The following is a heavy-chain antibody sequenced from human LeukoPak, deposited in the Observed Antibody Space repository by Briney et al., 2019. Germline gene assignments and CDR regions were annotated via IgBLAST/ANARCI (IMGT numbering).Heavy chain of an antibody. CDR3: ARANKYCSSTSCSFDY. J-gene: IGHJ4*02. V-gene: IGHV4-30-4*08. CDR2: SYYSGST. CDR1: GGSISSGYYY. D-gene: IGHD2-2*01. Sequence: SQTLSLTCTVSGGSISSGYYYWSWNPPPPGQGLEWSGYSYYSGSTYYNPALKSRVTISVNPFKNQFSLKLSSVTAADTAVYYCARANKYCSSTSCSFDYWGQGTLVTVSS.